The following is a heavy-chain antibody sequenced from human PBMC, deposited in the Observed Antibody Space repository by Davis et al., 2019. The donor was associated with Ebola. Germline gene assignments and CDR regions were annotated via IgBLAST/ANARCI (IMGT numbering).Heavy chain of an antibody. CDR2: ISGKSDYT. D-gene: IGHD3-22*01. Sequence: GESLKISCAASGFTFSDYFMIWIRQAPGKGLEWVSYISGKSDYTNYADPVRGRFTISRDNAKNVLYLQINSLRVEDTAVYYCARDGDRSGYPLWGQGTLVTVSS. V-gene: IGHV3-11*06. CDR1: GFTFSDYF. CDR3: ARDGDRSGYPL. J-gene: IGHJ4*02.